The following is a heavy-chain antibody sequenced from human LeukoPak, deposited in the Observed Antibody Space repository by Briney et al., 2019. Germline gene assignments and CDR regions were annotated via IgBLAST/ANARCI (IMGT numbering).Heavy chain of an antibody. CDR1: GYTFTGYY. D-gene: IGHD3-10*01. CDR2: INPNSGGT. CDR3: ASGYYGSGSYYDD. J-gene: IGHJ4*02. Sequence: ASVKVSCKASGYTFTGYYMHWVRQAPGQGLEWMGWINPNSGGTNYAQKFQGRVTMTRDTSTSTVYMELSSLRSEDTAVYYCASGYYGSGSYYDDWGQGTLVTVSS. V-gene: IGHV1-2*02.